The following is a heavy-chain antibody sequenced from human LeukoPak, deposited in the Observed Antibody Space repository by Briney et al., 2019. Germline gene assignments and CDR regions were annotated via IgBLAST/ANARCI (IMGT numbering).Heavy chain of an antibody. Sequence: GESLKISCKGSGYSFTSYWIGWVRQVPGKGLEWMGIIYPGDSDTRYSPSFQGQVTISADKSISTAYLQWSSLKASDTAMYYCARASPYCSSTSCSFDYWGQGTLVTVSS. J-gene: IGHJ4*02. V-gene: IGHV5-51*01. CDR2: IYPGDSDT. CDR1: GYSFTSYW. D-gene: IGHD2-2*01. CDR3: ARASPYCSSTSCSFDY.